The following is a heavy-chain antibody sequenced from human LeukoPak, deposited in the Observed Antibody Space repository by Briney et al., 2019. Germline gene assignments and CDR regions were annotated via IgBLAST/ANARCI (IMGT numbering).Heavy chain of an antibody. V-gene: IGHV5-51*01. CDR1: GYRFTVYW. D-gene: IGHD5-18*01. CDR2: IYSGDSEA. Sequence: GESLKISCKASGYRFTVYWITWVRQMPGKGLEWMGSIYSGDSEARYSPSSQGQVTMSVDKSISTAYLQWGSLKASDTAPYYCARQYTAMTQFGYWGQGNLVNVSS. CDR3: ARQYTAMTQFGY. J-gene: IGHJ4*02.